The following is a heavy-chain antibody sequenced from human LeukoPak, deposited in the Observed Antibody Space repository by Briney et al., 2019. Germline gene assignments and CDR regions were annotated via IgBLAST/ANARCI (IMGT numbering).Heavy chain of an antibody. V-gene: IGHV3-23*01. CDR1: GFTFTSYA. J-gene: IGHJ4*02. CDR2: VSGSVDTT. CDR3: AKATLPTCGGARCYYFDN. Sequence: GRSLRPSCAASGFTFTSYATSCVRQPAGEGLEWLSTVSGSVDTTYYADSVKGSFTISRDNSKNTLDLQMNSLGAEDTAVYYCAKATLPTCGGARCYYFDNWGQGTLVTVSS. D-gene: IGHD2-15*01.